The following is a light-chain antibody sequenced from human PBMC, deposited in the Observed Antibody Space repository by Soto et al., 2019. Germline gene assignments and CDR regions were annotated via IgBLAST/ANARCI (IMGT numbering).Light chain of an antibody. Sequence: QSVLTQPPSVSAAPGQTVTISCSGSNSNIGKSYVSWYQHAPGTAPKLLIYDNDKRPSGIPDRLSGSKSGMSATLDITGVQTGDEADYYCATWDNSLSAAVFGPGTKVTVL. CDR1: NSNIGKSY. CDR3: ATWDNSLSAAV. J-gene: IGLJ1*01. CDR2: DND. V-gene: IGLV1-51*01.